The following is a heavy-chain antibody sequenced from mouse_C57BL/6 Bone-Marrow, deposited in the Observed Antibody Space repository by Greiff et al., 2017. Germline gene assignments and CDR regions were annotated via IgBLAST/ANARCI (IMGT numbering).Heavy chain of an antibody. V-gene: IGHV5-6*02. CDR3: ARQRSFFDY. Sequence: EVMLVESGGDLVKPGGSLKLSCAASGFTFSSYGMSWVRQTPDKRLEWVATISSGGSYTYYPDSVKGRFTISRDNAKNTLYLQMSSLKAEDTAMYYWARQRSFFDYWGQGTTLTVSS. CDR1: GFTFSSYG. D-gene: IGHD1-1*01. CDR2: ISSGGSYT. J-gene: IGHJ2*01.